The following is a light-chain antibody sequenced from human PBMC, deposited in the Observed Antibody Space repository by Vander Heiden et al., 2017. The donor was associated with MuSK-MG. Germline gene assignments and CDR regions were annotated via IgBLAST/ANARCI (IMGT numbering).Light chain of an antibody. J-gene: IGLJ3*02. CDR2: DDA. Sequence: SYVLTQPPSVSLGPGQTAPIPCGGNNIGSKPVNWYQQKPGHAPVLVVRDDADRPSGIPERCSASNSGTKASTSTSRVEVGDEAYDYCQEWDSSSNCVFGGGTKLTVL. V-gene: IGLV3-21*02. CDR3: QEWDSSSNCV. CDR1: NIGSKP.